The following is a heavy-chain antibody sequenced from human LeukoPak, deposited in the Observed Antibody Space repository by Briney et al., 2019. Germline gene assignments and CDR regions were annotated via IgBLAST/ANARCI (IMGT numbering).Heavy chain of an antibody. J-gene: IGHJ3*02. CDR3: AREVVPDVIDAFDI. V-gene: IGHV1-18*01. CDR1: GGTFSSYA. D-gene: IGHD2-2*01. CDR2: ISAYNGNT. Sequence: ASVKVSCKASGGTFSSYAISWVRQAPGQGLEWMGWISAYNGNTNYAQKLQGRVTMTTDTSTSTAYMELRSLRSDDTAVYYCAREVVPDVIDAFDIWGQGTMVTVSS.